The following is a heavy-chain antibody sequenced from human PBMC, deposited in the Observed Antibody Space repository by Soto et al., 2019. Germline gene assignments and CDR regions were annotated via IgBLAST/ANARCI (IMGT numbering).Heavy chain of an antibody. CDR3: AKDQYSSSWYDWFDP. V-gene: IGHV3-23*01. CDR1: GFTFSSYA. D-gene: IGHD6-13*01. CDR2: ISGSGGST. Sequence: GGSLRLSCAASGFTFSSYAMSWVRQAPGKGLEWVSAISGSGGSTYYADSVKGRFTISRDNSENTLYLQMNSLRAEDTAVYYCAKDQYSSSWYDWFDPWGQGTLVTVSS. J-gene: IGHJ5*02.